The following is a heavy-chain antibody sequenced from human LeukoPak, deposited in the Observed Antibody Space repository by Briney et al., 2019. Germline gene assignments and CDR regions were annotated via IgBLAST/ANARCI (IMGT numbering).Heavy chain of an antibody. CDR1: GFTFSSYG. CDR3: AKDMDRGSGAFDI. D-gene: IGHD3-10*01. Sequence: GGSLRLSCAASGFTFSSYGMHWVRQAPGKGLEWVAVISYDGSNKYYADSVKGRFTISRDNSKNTLYLQMNSLRAEDTAVYYCAKDMDRGSGAFDIWGQGTMVTVSS. V-gene: IGHV3-30*18. J-gene: IGHJ3*02. CDR2: ISYDGSNK.